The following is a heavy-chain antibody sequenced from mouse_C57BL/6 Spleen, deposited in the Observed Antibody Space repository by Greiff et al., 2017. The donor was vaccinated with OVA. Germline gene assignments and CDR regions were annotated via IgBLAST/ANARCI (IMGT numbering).Heavy chain of an antibody. CDR2: IYPGSGST. J-gene: IGHJ4*01. CDR3: ARGDYGSSSLYYYAMDY. CDR1: GYTFTSYW. Sequence: QVQLQQPGAELVKPGASVKMSCKASGYTFTSYWITWVKQRPGQGLEWIGDIYPGSGSTNYNEKFKSKATLTVDTSSSTAYMQLSSLTSEDSAIYFCARGDYGSSSLYYYAMDYWGQGTSVTVSS. V-gene: IGHV1-55*01. D-gene: IGHD1-1*01.